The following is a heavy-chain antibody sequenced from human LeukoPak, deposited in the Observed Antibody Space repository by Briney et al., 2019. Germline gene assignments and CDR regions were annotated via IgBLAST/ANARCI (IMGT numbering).Heavy chain of an antibody. CDR1: GGTFSSYA. CDR3: ARGQSPVTMKSYYFDY. Sequence: SVKVSCKASGGTFSSYAISWVRQAPGQGLEWMGRIIPIFGTANYAQKFQGRVTITTDESTSTAYMELSSLRSEDTAVYYCARGQSPVTMKSYYFDYWGQGTLVTVSS. CDR2: IIPIFGTA. J-gene: IGHJ4*02. V-gene: IGHV1-69*05. D-gene: IGHD4-17*01.